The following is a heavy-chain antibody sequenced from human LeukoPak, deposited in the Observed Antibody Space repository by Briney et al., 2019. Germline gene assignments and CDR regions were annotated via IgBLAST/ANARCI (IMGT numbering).Heavy chain of an antibody. D-gene: IGHD6-19*01. J-gene: IGHJ4*02. V-gene: IGHV3-53*01. CDR1: GFTVDSNY. CDR3: ARGRQYSTGWDYFDY. CDR2: IYSGGTT. Sequence: GGSLRLSCAVSGFTVDSNYMSWVRQTPGKGLEWVSLIYSGGTTYYADSVKGRFTISRDNSKNTLYLQMNSLRADDTAVYYRARGRQYSTGWDYFDYWGQGTQVTVSS.